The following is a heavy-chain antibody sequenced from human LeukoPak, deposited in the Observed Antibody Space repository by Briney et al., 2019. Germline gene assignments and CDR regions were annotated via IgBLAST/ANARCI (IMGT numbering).Heavy chain of an antibody. Sequence: PGGSLRLSCAASGFTFSSYSMNWVRQAPGKGLEWVSYISSSSSTIYYADSVKGRFTISRNNAKNSLYLQMNSLRAEDTAVYYCARGGIWFGESPNWFDPWGQGTLATVSS. CDR2: ISSSSSTI. V-gene: IGHV3-48*01. J-gene: IGHJ5*02. CDR1: GFTFSSYS. D-gene: IGHD3-10*01. CDR3: ARGGIWFGESPNWFDP.